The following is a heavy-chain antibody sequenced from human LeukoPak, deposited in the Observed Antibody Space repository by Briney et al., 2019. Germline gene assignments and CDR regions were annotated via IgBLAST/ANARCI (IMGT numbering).Heavy chain of an antibody. CDR1: GYSFTNYW. CDR2: IDPSDSYI. Sequence: GESLKISCRGSGYSFTNYWITWVRQMPGKGLEWMGRIDPSDSYINYRPSFQGHVTISADWSISTAYLHWSSLRASDTAIYYCARHPYGDYFFDYWGQGTLVTVSS. D-gene: IGHD4-17*01. J-gene: IGHJ4*02. V-gene: IGHV5-10-1*01. CDR3: ARHPYGDYFFDY.